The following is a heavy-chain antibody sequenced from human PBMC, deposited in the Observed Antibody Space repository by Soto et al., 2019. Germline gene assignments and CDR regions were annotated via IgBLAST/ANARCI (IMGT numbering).Heavy chain of an antibody. CDR1: GFTFSSYG. V-gene: IGHV3-30*18. CDR2: ISYDGSNK. Sequence: QVQLVESWGGVVQPGRSLRLSCAASGFTFSSYGMHWVRQAPGKGLEWVAVISYDGSNKYYADSVKGRFTISRDNSKNTLYLHMNSLRAEDTAVYYCAKDPYMVRGVNYYYGMDVWGQGTTVTVSS. CDR3: AKDPYMVRGVNYYYGMDV. J-gene: IGHJ6*02. D-gene: IGHD3-10*01.